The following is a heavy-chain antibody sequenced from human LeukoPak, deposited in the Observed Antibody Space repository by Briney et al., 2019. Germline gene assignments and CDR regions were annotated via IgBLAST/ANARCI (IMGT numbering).Heavy chain of an antibody. D-gene: IGHD3-22*01. J-gene: IGHJ4*02. CDR1: GGSISSSSYY. CDR3: ARRDYYDSVPY. V-gene: IGHV4-39*01. CDR2: IYYSGST. Sequence: KPSETLSLTCTVSGGSISSSSYYWGWIRQPPGKGLEWIGNIYYSGSTYYNPSLKSRVTISVDTSKNQFSLKLSSVTAADTAVYYCARRDYYDSVPYWGQGTLVTVSS.